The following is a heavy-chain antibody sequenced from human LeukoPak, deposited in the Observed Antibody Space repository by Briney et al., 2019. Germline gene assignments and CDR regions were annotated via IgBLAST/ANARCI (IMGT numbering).Heavy chain of an antibody. D-gene: IGHD3-3*01. Sequence: PSETLSLTCTVSGGSISSYYWSWIRQPPGKGLEWIGYIYYSGSTNYNPSLKSRVTTTVDTSNNQSSLLLSSGTAADAAVYSCASYDFWSGYYYDYWGQGTLVTVSS. V-gene: IGHV4-59*01. CDR2: IYYSGST. J-gene: IGHJ4*02. CDR3: ASYDFWSGYYYDY. CDR1: GGSISSYY.